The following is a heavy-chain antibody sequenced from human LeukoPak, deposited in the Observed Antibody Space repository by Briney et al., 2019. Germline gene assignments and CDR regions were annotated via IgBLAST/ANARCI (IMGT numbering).Heavy chain of an antibody. CDR3: SRVDESGYNFA. V-gene: IGHV3-21*01. CDR2: ISGGSSYI. J-gene: IGHJ5*02. D-gene: IGHD5-12*01. CDR1: GFSFSSYS. Sequence: GGSLRLSCAASGFSFSSYSMNWVRQAPGKGLEWVSSISGGSSYIYYADSVKGRFTISKDNAKNSLFLQMNSLRAEDTAVYYCSRVDESGYNFAWGQGTLVTVSS.